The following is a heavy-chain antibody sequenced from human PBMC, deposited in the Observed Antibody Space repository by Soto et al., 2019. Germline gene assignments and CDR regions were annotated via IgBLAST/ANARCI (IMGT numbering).Heavy chain of an antibody. CDR2: YSGST. J-gene: IGHJ4*02. D-gene: IGHD6-13*01. CDR3: AREVAAAGDY. Sequence: QLQLQESGPGLVKPSETLSLTCTVYWGWIRQPPGKGLEWIGSYSGSTYYNPSLKSRVTIPVDTSKNQFSLKLRSVTAADTAVYYCAREVAAAGDYWGQGTLVTVSS. V-gene: IGHV4-39*02.